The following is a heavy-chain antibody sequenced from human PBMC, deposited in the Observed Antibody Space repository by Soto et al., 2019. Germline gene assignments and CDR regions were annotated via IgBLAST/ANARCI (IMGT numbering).Heavy chain of an antibody. V-gene: IGHV1-69*13. J-gene: IGHJ6*02. CDR1: GCTFSSYA. CDR2: IIPIFGTA. CDR3: ALDIVLMVYAPPGYYYYGMEV. D-gene: IGHD2-8*01. Sequence: SVKVSCKASGCTFSSYAISWVRQAPGQGLEWMGGIIPIFGTANYAQKFQGRVTITADESTSTAYMELSSLRSEDTAVYYCALDIVLMVYAPPGYYYYGMEVWGQGTTVTVSS.